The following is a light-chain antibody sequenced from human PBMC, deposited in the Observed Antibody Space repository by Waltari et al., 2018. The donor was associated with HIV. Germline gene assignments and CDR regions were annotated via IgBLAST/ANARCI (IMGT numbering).Light chain of an antibody. CDR3: QVWDSTTALG. CDR1: KMGDKY. CDR2: QDT. V-gene: IGLV3-1*01. Sequence: SYELTQPPSVSVTPGQTASITRHGKKMGDKYACLYQQRPGQSPGLVIQQDTKRPAGIPERFSGSNSGNTATLTIRGTQTMDEADYDCQVWDSTTALGFGGGTKLTVL. J-gene: IGLJ2*01.